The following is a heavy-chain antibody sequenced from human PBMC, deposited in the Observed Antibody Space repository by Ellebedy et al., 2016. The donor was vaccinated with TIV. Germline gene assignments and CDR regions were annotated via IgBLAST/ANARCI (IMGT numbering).Heavy chain of an antibody. CDR1: GYTFTNYA. D-gene: IGHD6-19*01. Sequence: AASVKVSCTASGYTFTNYAMHWVRQAPGERLEWMGWINAGNGNTKYSQKFQGRVTITRDTSARTAYMELSSLRSEDTAVYYCARVKVEQWLVRSDYFDYWGQGTLVTVSS. V-gene: IGHV1-3*01. CDR2: INAGNGNT. CDR3: ARVKVEQWLVRSDYFDY. J-gene: IGHJ4*02.